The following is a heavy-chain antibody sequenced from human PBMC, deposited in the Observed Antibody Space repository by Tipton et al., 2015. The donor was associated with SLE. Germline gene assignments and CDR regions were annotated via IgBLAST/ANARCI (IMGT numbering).Heavy chain of an antibody. CDR1: GGSIISSTYY. CDR3: ARTLGAIAHTVYDAFDI. J-gene: IGHJ3*02. D-gene: IGHD1-26*01. V-gene: IGHV4-39*06. CDR2: IYYSGNT. Sequence: TLSLTCTVSGGSIISSTYYWGWIRQPPGKGLEWIGSIYYSGNTYYNPSLKSRVTISVDTSKKQFPLSLTSVTAADTAVYYCARTLGAIAHTVYDAFDIWGQGKMVTVSS.